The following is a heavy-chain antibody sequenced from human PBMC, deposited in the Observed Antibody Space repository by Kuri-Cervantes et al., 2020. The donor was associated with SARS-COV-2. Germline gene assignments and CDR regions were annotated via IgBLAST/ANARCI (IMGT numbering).Heavy chain of an antibody. V-gene: IGHV1-46*01. Sequence: ASVKVSCKASGYTFTSYYMHWVRQAPGQGLEWMGIINPSGGSTSYAQKFQGRVTMTRDTSISTAYMELSRLRSDDTAVYYCARVHFYDFWSGYNDYWGQGTLVTVSS. CDR3: ARVHFYDFWSGYNDY. CDR1: GYTFTSYY. CDR2: INPSGGST. D-gene: IGHD3-3*01. J-gene: IGHJ4*02.